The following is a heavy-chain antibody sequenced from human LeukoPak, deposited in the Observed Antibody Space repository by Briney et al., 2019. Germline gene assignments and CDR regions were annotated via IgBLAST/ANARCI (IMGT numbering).Heavy chain of an antibody. D-gene: IGHD6-19*01. Sequence: GGSLRLSCAASGFTFSSYAMSWVRQAPGKGLEWVAVISYDGSNKYYADSVKGRFTISRDNSKNTLYLQMNSLRAEDTAVYYCARDRERYSGWYDAFDIWGQGTMVTVSS. J-gene: IGHJ3*02. V-gene: IGHV3-30-3*01. CDR1: GFTFSSYA. CDR3: ARDRERYSGWYDAFDI. CDR2: ISYDGSNK.